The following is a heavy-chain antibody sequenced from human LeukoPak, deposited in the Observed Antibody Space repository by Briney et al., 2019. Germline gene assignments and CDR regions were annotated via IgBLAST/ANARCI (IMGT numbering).Heavy chain of an antibody. D-gene: IGHD6-6*01. V-gene: IGHV4-39*07. J-gene: IGHJ4*02. CDR2: IYYSGST. Sequence: NPSETLSLTCTVSGGSISSSSYYWGWIRQPPGKGLEWIGNIYYSGSTYSNPSLKSRVTISVDTSKNQFSLKLSSVTAADTAVYYCARAMSIAARLQTIFDYWGQGTLVTVSS. CDR1: GGSISSSSYY. CDR3: ARAMSIAARLQTIFDY.